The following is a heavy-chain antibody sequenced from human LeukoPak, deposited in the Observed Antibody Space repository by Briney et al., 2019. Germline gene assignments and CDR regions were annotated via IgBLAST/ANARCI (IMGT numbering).Heavy chain of an antibody. D-gene: IGHD3-22*01. J-gene: IGHJ4*02. Sequence: GASVKVSCKASGYTFTGYYMQWVRQAPGQGLEWMGRINPNSGGTNYAQKFQGRVTMTRDTSISTAYMELSRLRSDDTAVYYCARSLPYYYDSSGYYPPRYWGQGTLVTVSS. CDR3: ARSLPYYYDSSGYYPPRY. CDR1: GYTFTGYY. V-gene: IGHV1-2*06. CDR2: INPNSGGT.